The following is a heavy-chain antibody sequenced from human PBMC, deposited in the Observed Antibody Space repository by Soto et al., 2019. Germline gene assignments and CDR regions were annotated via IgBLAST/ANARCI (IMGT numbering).Heavy chain of an antibody. D-gene: IGHD4-17*01. CDR3: ARDGADGDYFDY. CDR2: IYYSGST. Sequence: SETLSLTCTVSGGSISSYYWSWIRQPPGKGLEWIGYIYYSGSTNYNPSLKSRVTISVDTSKNQFSLKLSSVTAADTAVYYCARDGADGDYFDYWGQGTLVTVSS. V-gene: IGHV4-59*01. CDR1: GGSISSYY. J-gene: IGHJ4*02.